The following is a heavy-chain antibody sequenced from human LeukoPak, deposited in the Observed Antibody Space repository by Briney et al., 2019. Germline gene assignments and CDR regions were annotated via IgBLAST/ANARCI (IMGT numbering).Heavy chain of an antibody. Sequence: GGSLRLSCAASGFTFSVFYTRSISEAPGKGLWRVSYISSSGSAIYYTDSVKGRFTIPRDNAKNSLYLQMNSLIAEDTAVYYCASPGVSVVVPAYFDYWGQGTLVTVSS. CDR1: GFTFSVFY. V-gene: IGHV3-11*01. CDR2: ISSSGSAI. D-gene: IGHD2-2*01. J-gene: IGHJ4*02. CDR3: ASPGVSVVVPAYFDY.